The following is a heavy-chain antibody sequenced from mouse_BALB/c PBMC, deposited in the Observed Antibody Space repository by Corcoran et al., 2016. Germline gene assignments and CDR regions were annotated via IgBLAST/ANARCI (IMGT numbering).Heavy chain of an antibody. D-gene: IGHD2-1*01. Sequence: LVKTGASVKISCKASGYSFTGYYMHWVKQSHGKSLEWIGYISCYNGATSYNQKFKGKDTFTVDTSSSTAYKQFNSLTSEDSAVYYGAVYGNYGAWFAYWGQGTLVTVSA. V-gene: IGHV1S34*01. CDR1: GYSFTGYY. CDR2: ISCYNGAT. CDR3: AVYGNYGAWFAY. J-gene: IGHJ3*01.